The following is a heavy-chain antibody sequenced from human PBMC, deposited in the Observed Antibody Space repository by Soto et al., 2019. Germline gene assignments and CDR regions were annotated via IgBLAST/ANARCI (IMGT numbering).Heavy chain of an antibody. D-gene: IGHD4-4*01. J-gene: IGHJ4*02. V-gene: IGHV6-1*01. CDR3: VRLVGNSWLDH. CDR2: TYYRSQWHY. Sequence: SQTLSLTCVISGDSVSSNSAVWNWIRQSPSRGLEWLERTYYRSQWHYEYAVFVQSRISIDPDTSKNQFSLQLNSVSPEDTAVYYCVRLVGNSWLDHWGQGTLVTVSS. CDR1: GDSVSSNSAV.